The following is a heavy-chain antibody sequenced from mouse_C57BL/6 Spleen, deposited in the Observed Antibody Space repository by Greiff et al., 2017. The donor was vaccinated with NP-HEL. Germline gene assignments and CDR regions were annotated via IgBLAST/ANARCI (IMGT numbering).Heavy chain of an antibody. J-gene: IGHJ3*01. Sequence: EVQLQQSGPELVKPGASVKISCKASGYTFTDYYMNWVKQSHGKSLEWIGDINPNNGGTSYNQKFKGKATLTVDKSSSTAYMELRSLTSEDSAVYYCARGGPTRAYWGQGTLVTVSA. V-gene: IGHV1-26*01. CDR3: ARGGPTRAY. CDR1: GYTFTDYY. CDR2: INPNNGGT.